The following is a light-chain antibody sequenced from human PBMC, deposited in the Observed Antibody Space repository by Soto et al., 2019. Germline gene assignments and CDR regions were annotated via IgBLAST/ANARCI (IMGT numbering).Light chain of an antibody. Sequence: QSVLTQPASVSGSPGQSITISCTGTSSDIGSYNLVSWYQQYPGKAPKVMIYEASKRPSGVSNRFSGSKSGNTASLTISGLQAEDEADYYCCSYAGSRAHMVFGGGTKLTVL. V-gene: IGLV2-23*01. CDR1: SSDIGSYNL. J-gene: IGLJ2*01. CDR3: CSYAGSRAHMV. CDR2: EAS.